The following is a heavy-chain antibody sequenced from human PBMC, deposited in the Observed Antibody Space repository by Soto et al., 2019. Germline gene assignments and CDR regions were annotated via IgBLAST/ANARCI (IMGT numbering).Heavy chain of an antibody. Sequence: QVQLVESGGGVGQPGRSLRLTCAASGFTFSSNGMHWVRQAPGKWLEWVALVAYDGSKTYYGDSVRGRFSISRDNSENTLYLQMNSLRAEDTAVYYCARWVGGSMYDNSGKYDSWGQGTLVTVSS. CDR2: VAYDGSKT. CDR1: GFTFSSNG. J-gene: IGHJ5*01. CDR3: ARWVGGSMYDNSGKYDS. V-gene: IGHV3-30*03. D-gene: IGHD3-22*01.